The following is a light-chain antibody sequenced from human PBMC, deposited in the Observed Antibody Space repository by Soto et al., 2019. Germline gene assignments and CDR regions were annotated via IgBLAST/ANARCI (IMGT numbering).Light chain of an antibody. J-gene: IGLJ3*02. CDR1: SGHSSYA. CDR3: QTWGTGIRV. Sequence: QPVLTQSPSASASLGAXXXLTCTLSSGHSSYAIAWHQQQPEKGPRYLMKLNNDGSHTKGDGIPDRFSGSSSGAERYLTISSLQAEDEADYYCQTWGTGIRVFGGGSKLTVL. V-gene: IGLV4-69*01. CDR2: LNNDGSH.